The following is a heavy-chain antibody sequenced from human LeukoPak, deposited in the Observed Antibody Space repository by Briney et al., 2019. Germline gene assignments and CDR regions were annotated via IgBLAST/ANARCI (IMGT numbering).Heavy chain of an antibody. CDR2: VYYSGST. CDR1: GGSISSGSYW. D-gene: IGHD2-15*01. CDR3: ARGHRSSSAYHCNAMDV. V-gene: IGHV4-31*03. J-gene: IGHJ6*02. Sequence: SETLSLTCTVSGGSISSGSYWWSWIRQHPEKGLVWIGYVYYSGSTYYNPSLKSRVSISVDTSKNQLSLTLTSVTAADTAVYYCARGHRSSSAYHCNAMDVWGQGTTVTVSS.